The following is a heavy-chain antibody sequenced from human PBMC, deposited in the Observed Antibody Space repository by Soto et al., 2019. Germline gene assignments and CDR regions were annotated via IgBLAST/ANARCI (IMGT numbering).Heavy chain of an antibody. CDR2: ISDRGSP. CDR3: ARDSTTWFPYYGVDV. Sequence: QELLQESGPGFVKPSETLSLTCTVSGGSVDYYHWCWVRQPPGKGLEWIGCISDRGSPKYSPSLSSRVTISVAASKTQFSLRLNSVTAADTAVYFCARDSTTWFPYYGVDVWGQGTTVIVSS. CDR1: GGSVDYYH. J-gene: IGHJ6*02. D-gene: IGHD2-2*01. V-gene: IGHV4-59*02.